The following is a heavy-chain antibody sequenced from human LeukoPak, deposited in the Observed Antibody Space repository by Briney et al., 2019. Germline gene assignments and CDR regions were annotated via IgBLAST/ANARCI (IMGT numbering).Heavy chain of an antibody. CDR2: IRGSGDRT. D-gene: IGHD1-26*01. CDR1: GFTFSSYA. J-gene: IGHJ6*03. V-gene: IGHV3-23*01. Sequence: GGSLRLSCAASGFTFSSYAMSWVRQAPGKGLEWVSAIRGSGDRTHYADSVKGRFTISRDNSKNTLYLQMNSLRAEDTAVYYCAKDTKIVGATFRSYHYMDVWGKGTAVTVSS. CDR3: AKDTKIVGATFRSYHYMDV.